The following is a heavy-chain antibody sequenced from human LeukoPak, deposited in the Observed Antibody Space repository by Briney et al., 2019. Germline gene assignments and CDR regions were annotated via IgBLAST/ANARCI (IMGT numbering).Heavy chain of an antibody. CDR1: GFTFSSYA. J-gene: IGHJ4*02. CDR3: AKVVEGGTNAPADY. D-gene: IGHD2-8*01. CDR2: LSSSGGRT. V-gene: IGHV3-23*01. Sequence: GGSLRLSCAASGFTFSSYAMSWVRQAPGKGLEWVSSLSSSGGRTYYADSVKGRFTISRDDSKNTLYLQMNSLRAEDTAVFHCAKVVEGGTNAPADYWGQGTLVTVSS.